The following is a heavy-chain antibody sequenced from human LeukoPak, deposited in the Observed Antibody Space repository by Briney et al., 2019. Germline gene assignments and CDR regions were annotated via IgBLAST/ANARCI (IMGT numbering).Heavy chain of an antibody. CDR1: GFSLSTYW. V-gene: IGHV3-7*01. J-gene: IGHJ3*02. D-gene: IGHD3-22*01. CDR2: IKQDGSET. CDR3: ARDPEDYYESSAYYDGFDM. Sequence: GGSLRLSCAASGFSLSTYWMSWVRQTPGKGLEWVANIKQDGSETYYVDSVKGRFTISRDNAKNSLYLQMNSLRAEDTAVYYCARDPEDYYESSAYYDGFDMWGQGTMATVSS.